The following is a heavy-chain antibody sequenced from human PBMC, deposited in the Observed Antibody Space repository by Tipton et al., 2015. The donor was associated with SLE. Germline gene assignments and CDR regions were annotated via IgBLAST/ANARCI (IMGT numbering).Heavy chain of an antibody. Sequence: TLSLTCTVSGGSISSYYWSWIRQPPGKGLEWIGYIYYSGSTNYNPSLKSRVTISVDTSKNQFSLKLSSVTAADTAVYYCARPRPPTYAFDIWGQGTRVTVSS. V-gene: IGHV4-59*08. CDR3: ARPRPPTYAFDI. CDR1: GGSISSYY. CDR2: IYYSGST. J-gene: IGHJ3*02.